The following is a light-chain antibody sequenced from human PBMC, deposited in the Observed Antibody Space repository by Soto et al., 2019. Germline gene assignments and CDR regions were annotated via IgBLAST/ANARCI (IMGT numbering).Light chain of an antibody. Sequence: ELVLTQSPGTLSLSLGDRATLSCRASQSVSSNYLAWYQQKPGQAPRLLIYGTSSRATGIPDRFSGSGSGTYFALSISSLEPEDFAGYYCQQYGNGNSPRYSFGQGTRLEIK. CDR3: QQYGNGNSPRYS. CDR2: GTS. J-gene: IGKJ2*03. CDR1: QSVSSNY. V-gene: IGKV3-20*01.